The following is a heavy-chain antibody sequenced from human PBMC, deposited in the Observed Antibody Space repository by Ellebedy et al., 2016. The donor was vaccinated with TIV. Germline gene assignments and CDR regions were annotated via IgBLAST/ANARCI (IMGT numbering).Heavy chain of an antibody. CDR1: GFSFSSYW. V-gene: IGHV3-7*01. Sequence: GESLKIPCAASGFSFSSYWMSWVRQAPGKGLEWVADIKQDGSKEYYGDSVKGRFTISRDNAKNSLFLQMNSLRAEDTAVYYCARGTAMVGVDYWGQGTLVTVSS. CDR2: IKQDGSKE. D-gene: IGHD5-18*01. J-gene: IGHJ4*02. CDR3: ARGTAMVGVDY.